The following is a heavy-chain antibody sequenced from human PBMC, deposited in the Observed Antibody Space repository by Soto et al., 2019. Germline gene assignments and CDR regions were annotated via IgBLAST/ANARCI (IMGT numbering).Heavy chain of an antibody. CDR1: GFIFGGHA. D-gene: IGHD5-12*01. V-gene: IGHV3-23*01. CDR2: VSGSGSNT. CDR3: ARMEGGYDRHLDY. Sequence: EVQLLESGGGLVQPGGSLRLSCAASGFIFGGHAMKLVRQAPGKGLEWLSAVSGSGSNTYYADSVKGRFTISRDNSRNTLYLQMNSLRAEDTAVYYCARMEGGYDRHLDYWGQGTLVPVSS. J-gene: IGHJ4*02.